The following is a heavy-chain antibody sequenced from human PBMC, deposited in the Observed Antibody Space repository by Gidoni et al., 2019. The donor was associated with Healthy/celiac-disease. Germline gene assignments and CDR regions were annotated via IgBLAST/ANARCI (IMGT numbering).Heavy chain of an antibody. CDR1: GFTFSSYW. D-gene: IGHD2-2*02. J-gene: IGHJ3*02. CDR3: ARDIPPHDAFDI. V-gene: IGHV3-7*01. CDR2: IKQDGSEK. Sequence: EVQLVASGGGLVQPGGSLRLSCAASGFTFSSYWMSWVRQAPGTGLECVANIKQDGSEKYYVDSVKGRFTISRDNAKNSLYLQMNSLRAEDTAVYYCARDIPPHDAFDIWGQGTMVTVSS.